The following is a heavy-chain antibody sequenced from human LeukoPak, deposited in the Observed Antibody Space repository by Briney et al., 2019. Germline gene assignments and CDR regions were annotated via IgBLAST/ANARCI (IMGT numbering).Heavy chain of an antibody. V-gene: IGHV3-30*02. J-gene: IGHJ4*02. CDR2: IRYDGSNK. CDR1: GFTFSSYG. D-gene: IGHD3-9*01. Sequence: PGGSLRLSCAASGFTFSSYGMHWVRQAPGKGLEWVAIIRYDGSNKYYADSVKGRFTISRDNSKNTLYLQMNSLRAEDTAVYYCAKDRPPYYDILTGYYLDYWGQGTLVTVSS. CDR3: AKDRPPYYDILTGYYLDY.